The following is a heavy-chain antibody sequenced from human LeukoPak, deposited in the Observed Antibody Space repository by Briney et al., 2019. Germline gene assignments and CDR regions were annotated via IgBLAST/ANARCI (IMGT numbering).Heavy chain of an antibody. D-gene: IGHD6-13*01. Sequence: PGGSLRLSCAASGFTFSSYGITWVRQAPGKGLEWVSTISATGGSTYYADSVKGRFTISRDNSKDTLYLQMNSLRAEDTAVYYCAKDQGPSLPYSSSWYRRVYYFDYWGQGTLVTVSS. CDR1: GFTFSSYG. CDR3: AKDQGPSLPYSSSWYRRVYYFDY. V-gene: IGHV3-23*01. J-gene: IGHJ4*02. CDR2: ISATGGST.